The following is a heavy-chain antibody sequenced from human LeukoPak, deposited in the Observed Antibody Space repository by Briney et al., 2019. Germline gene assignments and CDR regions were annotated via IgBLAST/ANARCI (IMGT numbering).Heavy chain of an antibody. CDR1: GGSINSSSYY. J-gene: IGHJ6*03. CDR2: IYYSGST. CDR3: ARGAKIHHIVVVPAATRYYYYYYMDV. D-gene: IGHD2-2*01. V-gene: IGHV4-39*01. Sequence: SETLSLTCTVSGGSINSSSYYWGWIRQPPGKGLEWIASIYYSGSTYYNPSLKSRVTMSVDTSKNQFSLKLSSVTASDASVYYCARGAKIHHIVVVPAATRYYYYYYMDVWGKGTPVTVSS.